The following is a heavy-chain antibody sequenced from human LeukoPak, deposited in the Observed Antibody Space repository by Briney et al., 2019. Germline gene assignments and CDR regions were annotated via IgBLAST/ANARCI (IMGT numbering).Heavy chain of an antibody. CDR3: AKVGTIFGVVTDDAFDI. J-gene: IGHJ3*02. CDR1: GFTVSSNY. D-gene: IGHD3-3*01. V-gene: IGHV3-53*05. Sequence: HPGGSLRLSCAASGFTVSSNYMSWVRQAPGKGLEWVSVIYSGGSTYYADSVKGRFTISRDNSKNTLYLQMNSLRAEDTAVYYCAKVGTIFGVVTDDAFDIWGQGTMVTVSS. CDR2: IYSGGST.